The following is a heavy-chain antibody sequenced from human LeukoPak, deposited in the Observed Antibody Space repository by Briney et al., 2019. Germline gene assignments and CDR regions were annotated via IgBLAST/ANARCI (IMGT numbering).Heavy chain of an antibody. V-gene: IGHV4-59*01. Sequence: SETLSLTCTASGGSISSYYWSWIRQPPGKGLEWIGYIYYSGGTNYNPSLKSRVTISVDTSKNQFSLKLSSVTAADTAVYYCARGAHRSVLRYFDWFGAFDIWGQGTMVTVSS. D-gene: IGHD3-9*01. CDR3: ARGAHRSVLRYFDWFGAFDI. J-gene: IGHJ3*02. CDR1: GGSISSYY. CDR2: IYYSGGT.